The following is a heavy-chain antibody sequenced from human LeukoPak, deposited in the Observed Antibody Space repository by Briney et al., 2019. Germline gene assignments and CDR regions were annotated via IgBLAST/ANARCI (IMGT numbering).Heavy chain of an antibody. D-gene: IGHD1-26*01. J-gene: IGHJ4*02. CDR3: ARGVGATIMNY. V-gene: IGHV3-7*04. Sequence: GGSLRLSCAASGFIFSDHYMDRVRQAPGKGLEWVSNIKHDGSAKYYVDSVKGRFTISRDNAKNTLYLQMNSLRAEDTAVYYCARGVGATIMNYWGQGTLVTVSS. CDR1: GFIFSDHY. CDR2: IKHDGSAK.